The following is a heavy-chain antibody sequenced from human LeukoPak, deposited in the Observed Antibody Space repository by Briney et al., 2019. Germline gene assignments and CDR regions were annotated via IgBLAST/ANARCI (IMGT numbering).Heavy chain of an antibody. D-gene: IGHD6-25*01. V-gene: IGHV4-31*03. CDR3: ARDLSGSGLQH. Sequence: PSETLSFTCTVSGGSISSGGYYWSWIRQHPGKGLEWIGYIYYSGSTYYNPSLKSRVTISVDTSKNQFSLKLSSVTAADTAVYYCARDLSGSGLQHWGQGTLVTVSS. CDR1: GGSISSGGYY. CDR2: IYYSGST. J-gene: IGHJ1*01.